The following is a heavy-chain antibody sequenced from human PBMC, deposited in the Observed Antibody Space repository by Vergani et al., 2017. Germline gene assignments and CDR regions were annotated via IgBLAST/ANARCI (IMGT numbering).Heavy chain of an antibody. CDR1: GFTFNHYA. Sequence: EVQLLESGGDLVQPGGSLRLSCAASGFTFNHYAMNWVRQAPGKGLEWVSGISGSGGSTYYAGSVKGRFTISRVSSKNTLYLQMNSLSAGDTAVYYCAKANPRMSGCDYLYYYHAMDVWGQGTTVIVSS. V-gene: IGHV3-23*01. CDR2: ISGSGGST. D-gene: IGHD5-12*01. J-gene: IGHJ6*02. CDR3: AKANPRMSGCDYLYYYHAMDV.